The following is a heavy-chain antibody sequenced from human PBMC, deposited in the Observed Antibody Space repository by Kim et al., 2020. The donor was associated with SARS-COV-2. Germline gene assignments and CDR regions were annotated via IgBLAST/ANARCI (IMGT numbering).Heavy chain of an antibody. CDR3: AKDADLNYDFIFDY. V-gene: IGHV3-9*01. D-gene: IGHD3-3*01. J-gene: IGHJ4*02. Sequence: ADSVKGRFTISRDNAKNSLYLQMNSLRAEDTALYYCAKDADLNYDFIFDYWGQGTLVTVSS.